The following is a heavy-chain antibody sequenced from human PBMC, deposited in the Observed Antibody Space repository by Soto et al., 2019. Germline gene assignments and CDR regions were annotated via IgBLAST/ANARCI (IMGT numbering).Heavy chain of an antibody. CDR2: ISGSGGST. J-gene: IGHJ6*02. CDR3: AKDIVLAVAGENPKPGYGMDV. Sequence: GGSLRLSCAASGFTFSSYAMSWVRQAPGKGLEWVSAISGSGGSTYYADSVKGRFTISRDNSKNTLYLQMNSLRAEDTAVYYCAKDIVLAVAGENPKPGYGMDVWGQGTTVTVSS. V-gene: IGHV3-23*01. CDR1: GFTFSSYA. D-gene: IGHD6-19*01.